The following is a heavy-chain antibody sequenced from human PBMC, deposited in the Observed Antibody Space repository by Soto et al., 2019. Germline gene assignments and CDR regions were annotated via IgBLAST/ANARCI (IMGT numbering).Heavy chain of an antibody. CDR3: TTGDIVVVPAATRFDY. Sequence: PGGSLRLSCAASGFTFSNAWMSWVRQAPGKGLEWVGRIKSKTDGGTTDYAAPVKGRFTISRDDSKNTLYLQMNSLKTEDTAVYYCTTGDIVVVPAATRFDYWGQGTLVTVSS. V-gene: IGHV3-15*01. D-gene: IGHD2-2*01. J-gene: IGHJ4*02. CDR1: GFTFSNAW. CDR2: IKSKTDGGTT.